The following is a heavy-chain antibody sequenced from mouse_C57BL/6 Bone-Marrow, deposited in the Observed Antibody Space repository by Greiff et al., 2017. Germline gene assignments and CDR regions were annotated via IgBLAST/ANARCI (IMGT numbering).Heavy chain of an antibody. CDR1: GFSINSDCY. V-gene: IGHV3-3*01. D-gene: IGHD2-2*01. Sequence: EVKLEESGPSLVRPSQTLSLTCTVTGFSINSDCYWIWIRQFPGNKLEYIGYTFYSGITYYNPSLESRTYITRDTSKNQFSLKLSSVTTEDTATYDCARDDGYDGYFDVWGTGTTVTVSS. J-gene: IGHJ1*03. CDR3: ARDDGYDGYFDV. CDR2: TFYSGIT.